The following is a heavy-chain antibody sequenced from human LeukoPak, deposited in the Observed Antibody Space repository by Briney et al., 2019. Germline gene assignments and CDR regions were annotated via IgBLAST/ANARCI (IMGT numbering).Heavy chain of an antibody. CDR1: GGSFSGYY. CDR2: INHSGST. V-gene: IGHV4-34*01. CDR3: ARAGRSPGHRIAAAGPPRYFDL. Sequence: SEALSLTCAVYGGSFSGYYWSWIRQPPGKGLEWIGEINHSGSTNYNPSLKSRVTISVDTSKNQFSLKLSSVTAADTAVYYCARAGRSPGHRIAAAGPPRYFDLWGRGTLVTVSS. D-gene: IGHD6-13*01. J-gene: IGHJ2*01.